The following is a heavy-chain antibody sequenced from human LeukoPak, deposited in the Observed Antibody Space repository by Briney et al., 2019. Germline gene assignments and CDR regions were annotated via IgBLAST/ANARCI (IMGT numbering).Heavy chain of an antibody. CDR1: GFTLSNYW. V-gene: IGHV3-74*01. Sequence: GGSLRLSCEVSGFTLSNYWMHWVRQTPGKGLVWVSRINSDGSSTNYADSVKGRFTISRDNAKNTLYLQMNSLRAEDTAVYYCAIMRWLQSSVDYWGQGTLVTVSS. CDR2: INSDGSST. J-gene: IGHJ4*02. D-gene: IGHD5-24*01. CDR3: AIMRWLQSSVDY.